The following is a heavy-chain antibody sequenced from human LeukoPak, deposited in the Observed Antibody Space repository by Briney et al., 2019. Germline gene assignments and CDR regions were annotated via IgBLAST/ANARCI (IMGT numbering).Heavy chain of an antibody. Sequence: GGSLRLSCAASGFTFSSHWMSWVRQAPGKGMEWVANIREDGSDKFYVDSVKGRFTISRDNAKNSLYLQMNSLRAEDTAVYYCARDPGVGATGDYWGQGTLVTVSS. CDR3: ARDPGVGATGDY. D-gene: IGHD1-26*01. J-gene: IGHJ4*02. V-gene: IGHV3-7*01. CDR1: GFTFSSHW. CDR2: IREDGSDK.